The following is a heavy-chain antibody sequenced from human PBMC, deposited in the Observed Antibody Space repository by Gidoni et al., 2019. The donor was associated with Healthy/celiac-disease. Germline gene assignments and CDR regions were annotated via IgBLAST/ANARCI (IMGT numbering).Heavy chain of an antibody. CDR1: GGTFSSYT. CDR3: ARGRGSGSYDY. J-gene: IGHJ4*02. Sequence: QVQLVQSGAEVKKPGSSVTVSCTASGGTFSSYTISWVRQAPGQGLEWMGRIIPILGIANYAQKFQGRVTITADKSTSTAYMELSSLRSEDTAVYYCARGRGSGSYDYWGQGTLVTVSS. CDR2: IIPILGIA. D-gene: IGHD1-26*01. V-gene: IGHV1-69*02.